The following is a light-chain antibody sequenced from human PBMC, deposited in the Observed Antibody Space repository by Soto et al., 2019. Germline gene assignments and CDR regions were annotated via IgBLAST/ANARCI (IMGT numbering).Light chain of an antibody. CDR2: SNN. CDR1: SSNIGSNY. V-gene: IGLV1-47*02. J-gene: IGLJ2*01. Sequence: QSVLTQPPSASGTPGQRVTISCSGTSSNIGSNYVFWYQHLPGTAPKLLIYSNNHRPSGVPDRFSASKSGTSASLAISGRRSEDETDYYCAAWDDSLSGVVFGGGTQLTVL. CDR3: AAWDDSLSGVV.